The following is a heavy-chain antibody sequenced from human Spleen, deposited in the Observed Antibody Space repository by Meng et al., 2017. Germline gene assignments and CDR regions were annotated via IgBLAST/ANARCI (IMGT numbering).Heavy chain of an antibody. Sequence: GGSLRLSCAASGFTFSSYGMHWVRQAPGKGLEWVAVIWYDGSNKYYADSVKGRFTISRDNARNSLYLQMNSLRAEDTAVYYCARRSGYGAIGYWGQGTLVTVSS. CDR3: ARRSGYGAIGY. D-gene: IGHD4-17*01. CDR1: GFTFSSYG. J-gene: IGHJ4*02. CDR2: IWYDGSNK. V-gene: IGHV3-33*01.